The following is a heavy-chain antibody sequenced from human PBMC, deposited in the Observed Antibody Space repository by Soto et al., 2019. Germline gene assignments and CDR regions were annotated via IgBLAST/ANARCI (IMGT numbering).Heavy chain of an antibody. CDR1: GFTFSGHW. D-gene: IGHD2-2*01. V-gene: IGHV3-74*01. CDR3: AREAGYCSRTSCYRRAFDT. Sequence: EVQLVESGGDLVQPGGSLRLSCAASGFTFSGHWMHWVRQVPGKGLVWASRINTDGGSTSYADSVKGRFTSSRDNAKNTLFLQMTGLRVDDTSVYYCAREAGYCSRTSCYRRAFDTWGQGTMVTVSS. J-gene: IGHJ3*02. CDR2: INTDGGST.